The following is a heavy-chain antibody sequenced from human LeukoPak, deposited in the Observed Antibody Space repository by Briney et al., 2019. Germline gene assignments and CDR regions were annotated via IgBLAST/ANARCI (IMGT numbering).Heavy chain of an antibody. CDR3: ARPYFPGYYYYGMDV. V-gene: IGHV3-30-3*01. D-gene: IGHD2/OR15-2a*01. CDR1: GFTFSSYA. CDR2: ISYDGSNK. Sequence: GGSLRLSCAASGFTFSSYAMHWVRQAPGKGLEWVAVISYDGSNKYYADSVKGRFTISRDNSKNTLYLQMNSLRAEDTAVYYCARPYFPGYYYYGMDVWGQGTTVTVSS. J-gene: IGHJ6*02.